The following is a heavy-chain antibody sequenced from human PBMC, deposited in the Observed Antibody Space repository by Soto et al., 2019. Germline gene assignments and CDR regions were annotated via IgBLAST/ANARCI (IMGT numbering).Heavy chain of an antibody. CDR2: IIPIFGTA. J-gene: IGHJ6*02. Sequence: SVKVSCKASGGTFSSYAISWVRQAPGQGLEWMGGIIPIFGTANYAQKFQGRVTITADESTSTAYMELSSLRSEDTAVYYCARDLNVVVPAAEYPPAYYYYGMDVWGQGTTVTVS. CDR1: GGTFSSYA. D-gene: IGHD2-2*01. V-gene: IGHV1-69*13. CDR3: ARDLNVVVPAAEYPPAYYYYGMDV.